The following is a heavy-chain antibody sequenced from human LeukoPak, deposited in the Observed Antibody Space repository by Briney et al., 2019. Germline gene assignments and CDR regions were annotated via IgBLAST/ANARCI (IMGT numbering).Heavy chain of an antibody. J-gene: IGHJ3*02. D-gene: IGHD4-23*01. CDR3: AKDLYGGNSWSPLRSI. CDR1: GFTFSSYA. CDR2: ISYDGSNK. Sequence: PGRSLRLSCAASGFTFSSYAMHWVRQAPGKGLEWVAVISYDGSNKYYADSVKGRFTISRDNSKNTLYLQTNSLRAEDTAVYYCAKDLYGGNSWSPLRSIWGQGTMVTVSS. V-gene: IGHV3-30-3*01.